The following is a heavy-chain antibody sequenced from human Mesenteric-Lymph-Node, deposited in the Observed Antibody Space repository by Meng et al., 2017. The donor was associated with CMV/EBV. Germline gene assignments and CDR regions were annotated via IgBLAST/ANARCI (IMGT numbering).Heavy chain of an antibody. V-gene: IGHV4-61*05. Sequence: GSLRLSCTVSGGSISSSTCNWGWIRQPPGKGLEWIGCIYHSGSTNYNPSLKSRVTVSIDTSKKQFSLKLSSVTAADTAVYYCARGLGRPFYDLSTDYWGQGTLVTVSS. CDR3: ARGLGRPFYDLSTDY. CDR1: GGSISSSTCN. J-gene: IGHJ4*02. D-gene: IGHD3-3*01. CDR2: IYHSGST.